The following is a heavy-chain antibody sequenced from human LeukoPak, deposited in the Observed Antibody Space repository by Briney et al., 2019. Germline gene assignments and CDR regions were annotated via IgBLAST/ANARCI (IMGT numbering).Heavy chain of an antibody. V-gene: IGHV1-69*01. D-gene: IGHD2-21*02. Sequence: SVRVSCKASGGTFSSYAISWVRQAPGQGLEWMGGIIPIFGTANYAQKFQGRVTITADESTSTAYMELSSLRSEDTAVYYCASGGDVTSYFDLWGRGTLVTVSS. J-gene: IGHJ2*01. CDR1: GGTFSSYA. CDR3: ASGGDVTSYFDL. CDR2: IIPIFGTA.